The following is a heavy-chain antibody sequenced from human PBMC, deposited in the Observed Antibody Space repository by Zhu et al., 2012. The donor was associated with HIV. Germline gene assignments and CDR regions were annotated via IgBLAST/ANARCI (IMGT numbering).Heavy chain of an antibody. CDR2: IYHGGTT. D-gene: IGHD5-12*01. J-gene: IGHJ4*02. CDR3: SEKQWLRSLYFDS. CDR1: NYSIGSGYY. Sequence: QVQLQESGPGLVKPSETLSLTCDVSNYSIGSGYYWGWIRQPPGKGLAWIGSIYHGGTTYYNPSLKSRVTMSVDTSKNQFSLRLTSVTAADTALYYCSEKQWLRSLYFDSWARESRSPSPQ. V-gene: IGHV4-38-2*01.